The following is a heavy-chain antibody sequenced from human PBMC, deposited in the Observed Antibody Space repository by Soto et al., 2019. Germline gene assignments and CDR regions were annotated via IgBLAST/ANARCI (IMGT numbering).Heavy chain of an antibody. CDR2: ISAYNGNT. Sequence: EASVKVSCKAPGYTFTSYGISWVRQAPGQGLEWMGWISAYNGNTNYAQKLQGRVTMTTDTSTSTAYMELRSLRSDDTAVYYCARLGDFWSGITNWFDPWGQGTLVTVSS. CDR1: GYTFTSYG. CDR3: ARLGDFWSGITNWFDP. V-gene: IGHV1-18*01. D-gene: IGHD3-3*01. J-gene: IGHJ5*02.